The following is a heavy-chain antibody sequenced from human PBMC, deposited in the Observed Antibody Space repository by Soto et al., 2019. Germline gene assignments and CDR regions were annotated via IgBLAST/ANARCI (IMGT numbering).Heavy chain of an antibody. Sequence: ASVKVSCQASGYTFTSYGISWVRQAPGQGLEWMGWISAYNGNTNYAQKLQGRVTMTTDTSTSTAYMELRSLRSDDTAVYYCARDLSPNERHCSGGSCYHYNWFDPWGQGTLVTVSS. V-gene: IGHV1-18*01. CDR1: GYTFTSYG. CDR3: ARDLSPNERHCSGGSCYHYNWFDP. J-gene: IGHJ5*02. CDR2: ISAYNGNT. D-gene: IGHD2-15*01.